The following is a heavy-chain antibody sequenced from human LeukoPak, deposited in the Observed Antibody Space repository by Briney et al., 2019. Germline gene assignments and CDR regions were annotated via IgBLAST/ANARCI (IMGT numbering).Heavy chain of an antibody. Sequence: PGGSLRLSCAASGFTFSSYAMHWVRQAPGKGLEWVAVISYDGSNKYYADSVKGRFTISRDNSKNTLYLQMNSLRAEDTAVYYCAKEGVAGTPRSKGGPHWFDPWGQGTLVTVSS. V-gene: IGHV3-30-3*01. CDR2: ISYDGSNK. CDR1: GFTFSSYA. CDR3: AKEGVAGTPRSKGGPHWFDP. J-gene: IGHJ5*02. D-gene: IGHD6-19*01.